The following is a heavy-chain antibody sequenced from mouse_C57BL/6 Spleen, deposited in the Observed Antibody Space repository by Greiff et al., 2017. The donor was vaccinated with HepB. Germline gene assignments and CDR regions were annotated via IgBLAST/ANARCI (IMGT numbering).Heavy chain of an antibody. J-gene: IGHJ4*01. CDR2: IDPEDGET. CDR1: GFNIKDYY. D-gene: IGHD2-2*01. Sequence: EVMLVESGAELVKPGASVKLSCTASGFNIKDYYMHWVKQRTEQGLEWIGRIDPEDGETKYAPKFQGKATITADTSSNTAYLQLSSLTSEDTAVYYCARGATMVTTDAMDYWGQGTSVTVSS. CDR3: ARGATMVTTDAMDY. V-gene: IGHV14-2*01.